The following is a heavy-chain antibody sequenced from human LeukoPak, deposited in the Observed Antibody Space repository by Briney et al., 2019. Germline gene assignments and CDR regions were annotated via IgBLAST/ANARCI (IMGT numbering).Heavy chain of an antibody. J-gene: IGHJ4*02. D-gene: IGHD4-23*01. V-gene: IGHV4-30-2*01. CDR3: ARDPNYGGSVYYLDY. Sequence: SQTLSLTCTVSGGSISNGGYYWSWIRQPPGKGLEWIGEINHSGSTNYNPSLKSRVTISVDTSKNQFSLKLSSVTAADTAVYYCARDPNYGGSVYYLDYWGQGTLVTVSS. CDR2: INHSGST. CDR1: GGSISNGGYY.